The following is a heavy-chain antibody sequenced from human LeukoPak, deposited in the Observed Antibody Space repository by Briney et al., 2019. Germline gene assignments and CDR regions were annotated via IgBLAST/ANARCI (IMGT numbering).Heavy chain of an antibody. V-gene: IGHV3-23*01. Sequence: PGGSLRLSCAASRFTFSNYAMSWVRQAPGKGLEWVSAISGSGGSTYYADSVKGRFTISKDNSKNTVYLQMSSLRVDDTAVYYCAKAASSSWPSYYYGMDVWGQGTTVTVSS. CDR3: AKAASSSWPSYYYGMDV. J-gene: IGHJ6*02. CDR1: RFTFSNYA. CDR2: ISGSGGST. D-gene: IGHD6-13*01.